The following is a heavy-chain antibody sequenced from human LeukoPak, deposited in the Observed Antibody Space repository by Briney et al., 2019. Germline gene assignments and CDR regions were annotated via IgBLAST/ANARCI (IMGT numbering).Heavy chain of an antibody. CDR3: ARVDCTSGRCHAYYYYMDV. CDR2: INHSGST. Sequence: KSSETLSLTCAVFGGSLSGFYWSWIRQPPGRGLEWIGEINHSGSTRYNPSLKSRVTISADTSKNQFSLKLSSVTAADTAVYYCARVDCTSGRCHAYYYYMDVWGKGTTVTVSS. CDR1: GGSLSGFY. V-gene: IGHV4-34*01. J-gene: IGHJ6*03. D-gene: IGHD2-8*01.